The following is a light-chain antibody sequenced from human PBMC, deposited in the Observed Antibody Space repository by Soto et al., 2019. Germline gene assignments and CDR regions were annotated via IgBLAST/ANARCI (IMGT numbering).Light chain of an antibody. CDR2: DAS. Sequence: EIVLTQSPATPSLSPGERATLSCRASQSVDKFLAWYQQKPGQAPRLLIYDASIRATGIPARFSVSGSGTDFTLTISSLENGDFALYDCQQRSNWTQDFGQGTRLEIK. CDR1: QSVDKF. CDR3: QQRSNWTQD. J-gene: IGKJ5*01. V-gene: IGKV3-11*01.